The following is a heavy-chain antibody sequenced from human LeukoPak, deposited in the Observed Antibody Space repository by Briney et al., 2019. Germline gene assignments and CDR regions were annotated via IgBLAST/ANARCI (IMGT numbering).Heavy chain of an antibody. CDR2: ISSSSSYI. J-gene: IGHJ6*02. V-gene: IGHV3-21*01. CDR1: GFTFSSYS. CDR3: ASWITMVRGVIRGMDV. D-gene: IGHD3-10*01. Sequence: GGSLRLSRAASGFTFSSYSMNWVRQAPGKGLERVSSISSSSSYIYYADSVKGRFTISRDNAKNSLYLQMNSLRAEDTAVYYCASWITMVRGVIRGMDVWGQGTTVTVSS.